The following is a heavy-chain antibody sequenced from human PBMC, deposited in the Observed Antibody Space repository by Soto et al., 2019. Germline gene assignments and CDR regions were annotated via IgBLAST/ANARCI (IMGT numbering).Heavy chain of an antibody. D-gene: IGHD2-21*02. CDR1: GFTFSMYS. V-gene: IGHV3-7*03. CDR3: ARDHLILPAHDFFYGSDV. CDR2: IPQDGVDG. Sequence: GGSLRLSCEVSGFTFSMYSMSWVRQSPGKGLEWVAKIPQDGVDGHYADSVKGRFTISRDNGKNSLYLQLNNLRAEDTAVYYCARDHLILPAHDFFYGSDVWGRGATVTV. J-gene: IGHJ6*02.